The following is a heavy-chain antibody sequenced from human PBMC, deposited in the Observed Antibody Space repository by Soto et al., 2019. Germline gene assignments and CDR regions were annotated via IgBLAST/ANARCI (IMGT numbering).Heavy chain of an antibody. D-gene: IGHD2-8*01. J-gene: IGHJ6*02. CDR1: GYTFTRYG. CDR2: ISGYNGDT. Sequence: GASVKVSCKASGYTFTRYGISWVRQAPGQGLDWMGWISGYNGDTNYAQKFQDRVSMTIDTSTGTAYMELRSLTSDDTAIYYCAKNGQPPYYYYGLDVWGQGTEVTVSS. CDR3: AKNGQPPYYYYGLDV. V-gene: IGHV1-18*01.